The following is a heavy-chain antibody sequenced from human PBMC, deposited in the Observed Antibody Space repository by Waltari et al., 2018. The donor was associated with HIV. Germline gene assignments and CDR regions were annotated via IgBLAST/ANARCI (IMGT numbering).Heavy chain of an antibody. D-gene: IGHD3-10*01. CDR1: GLTDSSNY. J-gene: IGHJ4*02. Sequence: VQLVESGGGLTQTGGSLRLSCAASGLTDSSNYMSGVRQAPGQGLVCVSSIYSCGSTYTADAVKGRFTISRDNSKNSLYLQMNSLRAEDTAVYYCARDSYYYASGSYWGYWGQGTLVTVSS. CDR2: IYSCGST. CDR3: ARDSYYYASGSYWGY. V-gene: IGHV3-53*01.